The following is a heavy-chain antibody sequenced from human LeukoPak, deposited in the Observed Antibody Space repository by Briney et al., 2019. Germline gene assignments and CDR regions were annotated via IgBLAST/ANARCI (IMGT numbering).Heavy chain of an antibody. D-gene: IGHD3-3*01. V-gene: IGHV3-23*01. CDR1: GFTFSSNV. J-gene: IGHJ4*02. CDR2: ISAGGVTT. Sequence: GGSLRLSCAASGFTFSSNVMTWVRQAPDIGLEWVSTISAGGVTTYYADSVKGRFTISRDNSKNTLYLQMNSLRAEDTAVYYCAKDGLYDFWSGKSAYFDYWGQGTLVTVSS. CDR3: AKDGLYDFWSGKSAYFDY.